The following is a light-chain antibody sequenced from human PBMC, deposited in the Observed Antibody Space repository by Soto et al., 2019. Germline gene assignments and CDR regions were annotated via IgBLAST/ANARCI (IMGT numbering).Light chain of an antibody. CDR3: GSYTTSTAPGL. V-gene: IGLV2-14*01. Sequence: QSALTQPASVSGSPGQSISISCTGTSSDVGGYNYVSWYQQHPGKAPKLMIYDVSGRPSGVSNRFSGSKSGNTASLTISGLQAEDEADYYCGSYTTSTAPGLFGTGTKVTVL. J-gene: IGLJ1*01. CDR1: SSDVGGYNY. CDR2: DVS.